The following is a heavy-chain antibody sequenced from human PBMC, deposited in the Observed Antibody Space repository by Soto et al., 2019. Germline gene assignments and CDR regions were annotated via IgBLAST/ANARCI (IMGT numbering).Heavy chain of an antibody. CDR1: GYTFTGYY. Sequence: ASVKVSCKASGYTFTGYYMHWVRQAPGQGLEWMGWINPNSGGTNYAQKFQGRVTMTRDTSISTAYMELSRLRSDDTAVYYCARVRGGGSEYFFGYWGQGTLVTVSS. V-gene: IGHV1-2*02. J-gene: IGHJ4*02. CDR2: INPNSGGT. CDR3: ARVRGGGSEYFFGY. D-gene: IGHD2-15*01.